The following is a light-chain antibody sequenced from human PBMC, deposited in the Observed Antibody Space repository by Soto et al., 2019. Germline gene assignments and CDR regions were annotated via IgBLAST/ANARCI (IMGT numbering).Light chain of an antibody. CDR2: DAS. Sequence: DIQMTQFPSTLSASVGDRVTITCRASQTTNTWLAWYQQKPGTAPKLLIYDASSLEGGVSSRFSASGSGTEFTFTISSLQPDDLATYYCQQYISYPYTFGQGTKVDIK. J-gene: IGKJ2*01. V-gene: IGKV1-5*01. CDR1: QTTNTW. CDR3: QQYISYPYT.